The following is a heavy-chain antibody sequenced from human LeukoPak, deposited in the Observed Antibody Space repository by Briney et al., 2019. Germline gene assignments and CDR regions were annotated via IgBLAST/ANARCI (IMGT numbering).Heavy chain of an antibody. D-gene: IGHD1-14*01. CDR1: GGSISSADYY. Sequence: PSETLSLTCTVSGGSISSADYYWSWIRQSPGKGLEWIGNIYYSGSTDYNPSLGSRITISVDTSKNQFSLKLSSVTAADTAVYFWARGSSRTFDYLGQGTLVTVSS. CDR2: IYYSGST. V-gene: IGHV4-30-4*01. CDR3: ARGSSRTFDY. J-gene: IGHJ4*02.